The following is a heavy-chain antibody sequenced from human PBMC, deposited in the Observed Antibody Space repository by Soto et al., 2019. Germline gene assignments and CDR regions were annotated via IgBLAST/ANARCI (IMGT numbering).Heavy chain of an antibody. Sequence: EVQLVESGGGLVKPGGSLRLSCAASGFTFSSYSMNWVRQAPGKGLEWVSSISSSSSYIYYADSVKGRFTISRDNAKNSLYLQMNSLRAEDTAVYYCALGSLTRSYWYFDLWGRGTLVTVCS. CDR3: ALGSLTRSYWYFDL. CDR2: ISSSSSYI. V-gene: IGHV3-21*01. J-gene: IGHJ2*01. D-gene: IGHD5-12*01. CDR1: GFTFSSYS.